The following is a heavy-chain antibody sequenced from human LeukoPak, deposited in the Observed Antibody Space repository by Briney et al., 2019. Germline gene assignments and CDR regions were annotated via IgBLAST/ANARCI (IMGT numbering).Heavy chain of an antibody. J-gene: IGHJ4*02. CDR3: ARNTTDRPYDF. D-gene: IGHD1/OR15-1a*01. Sequence: PGGSLRLSCAASGFNFNVFDMTWVRQAPGKGLEWLSPVIASGTYTYYAHSVKGRFTISRDNSKNTLHLQMDSLRVEDTAVYFCARNTTDRPYDFWGQGTLVTVSS. CDR1: GFNFNVFD. V-gene: IGHV3-23*01. CDR2: VIASGTYT.